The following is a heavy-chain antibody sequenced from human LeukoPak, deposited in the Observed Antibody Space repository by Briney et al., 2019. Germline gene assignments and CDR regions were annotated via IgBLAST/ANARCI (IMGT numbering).Heavy chain of an antibody. CDR3: ARAGSSSWTSYYYYGMDV. V-gene: IGHV4-59*01. CDR2: IYYSGST. J-gene: IGHJ6*04. Sequence: SETLSLTCTVSGGSISSYYWSWNRQPPGKGLEWIGYIYYSGSTNYNPSLKSRVTISVDTSKNQFSLKLSSVTAADTAVYYCARAGSSSWTSYYYYGMDVWGKGTTVTVSS. D-gene: IGHD6-13*01. CDR1: GGSISSYY.